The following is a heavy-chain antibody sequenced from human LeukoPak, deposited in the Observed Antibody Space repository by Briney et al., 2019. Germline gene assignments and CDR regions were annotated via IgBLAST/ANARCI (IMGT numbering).Heavy chain of an antibody. D-gene: IGHD3-3*01. CDR2: IRSKANSYAT. J-gene: IGHJ4*02. CDR3: TRMTPITIFGLD. CDR1: GFTFSGSA. Sequence: GGSLKLSCAASGFTFSGSAMHWVRQASGKGLEWVGRIRSKANSYATAYAASVKGRFTISRDDSKNTAYLQMNSLKTEDTAVYYCTRMTPITIFGLDWGQGTLVTVSS. V-gene: IGHV3-73*01.